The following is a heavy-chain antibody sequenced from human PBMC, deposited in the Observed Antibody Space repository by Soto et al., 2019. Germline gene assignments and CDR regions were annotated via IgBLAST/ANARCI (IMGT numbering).Heavy chain of an antibody. Sequence: LLESGGGLVQPGGSLRLSCAASGFTFRSSAMSWVRQAPGKGLEWVSGISGSGGSTYYADSVKGRFTISRDNSKNTLYVQMNSLRAEDTALYYCAKGGLYYGMDVWGQGPTVTVSS. CDR3: AKGGLYYGMDV. CDR1: GFTFRSSA. J-gene: IGHJ6*02. CDR2: ISGSGGST. V-gene: IGHV3-23*01.